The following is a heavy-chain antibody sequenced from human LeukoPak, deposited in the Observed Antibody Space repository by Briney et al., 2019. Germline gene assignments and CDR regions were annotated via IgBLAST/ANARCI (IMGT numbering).Heavy chain of an antibody. Sequence: PGGSLRLSCAASGFTFSSYGMYWVRQAPGKGLEWVAVISYDGSNKYYADSVKGRFTISRDNSKNTLYLQMNSLRAEDTAVYYCAKDDGYNPGRENYYMDVWGKGTTVTVSS. CDR1: GFTFSSYG. D-gene: IGHD5-24*01. V-gene: IGHV3-30*18. J-gene: IGHJ6*03. CDR2: ISYDGSNK. CDR3: AKDDGYNPGRENYYMDV.